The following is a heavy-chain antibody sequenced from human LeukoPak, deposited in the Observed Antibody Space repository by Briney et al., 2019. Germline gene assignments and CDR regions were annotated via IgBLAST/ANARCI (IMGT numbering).Heavy chain of an antibody. V-gene: IGHV4-59*01. CDR2: IYYSGSI. CDR3: AESSSLRYYRV. D-gene: IGHD3-9*01. CDR1: GASISSYY. Sequence: SETLSLTCTVSGASISSYYWSWIRQPPGKGLEWIGDIYYSGSIKYNPSLKSRVTMSVDTSKNQFSLKLSSVTAADTAVYYCAESSSLRYYRVWGQGTLVTVSS. J-gene: IGHJ4*02.